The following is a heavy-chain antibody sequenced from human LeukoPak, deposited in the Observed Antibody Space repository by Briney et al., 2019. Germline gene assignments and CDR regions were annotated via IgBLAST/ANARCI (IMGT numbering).Heavy chain of an antibody. CDR3: ARVILANDGRFGEFDP. CDR1: GGSISSGDYY. Sequence: SETLSLTCTVSGGSISSGDYYWNWIRQPPGKGLEWIGYIYHSGSTSYNPSLKSRVTISVDTSKNYFSLKLNSVTAADTAVYYCARVILANDGRFGEFDPWGQGTLVTVSS. D-gene: IGHD3-10*01. CDR2: IYHSGST. J-gene: IGHJ5*02. V-gene: IGHV4-30-4*02.